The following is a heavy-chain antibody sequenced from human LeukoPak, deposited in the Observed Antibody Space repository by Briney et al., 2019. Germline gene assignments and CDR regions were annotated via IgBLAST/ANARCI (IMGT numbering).Heavy chain of an antibody. CDR3: ARGKFDIVAPADY. D-gene: IGHD5-12*01. Sequence: ASVKVSCKASGYTSTGYYMHWVRQAPGQGLEWMGWINPNSGGANYAQKFQGRVTMTRDTSISTAYMELSRLRSDDTAVYYCARGKFDIVAPADYWGQGTLVTVSS. V-gene: IGHV1-2*02. CDR2: INPNSGGA. J-gene: IGHJ4*02. CDR1: GYTSTGYY.